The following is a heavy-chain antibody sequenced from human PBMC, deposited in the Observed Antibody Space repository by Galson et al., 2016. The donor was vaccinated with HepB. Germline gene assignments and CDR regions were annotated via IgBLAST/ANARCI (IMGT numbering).Heavy chain of an antibody. CDR2: ISRSGAGT. D-gene: IGHD6-6*01. Sequence: SLRLSCAASGFIFSNYAMSWVRQAPGKGLEWVSAISRSGAGTNYADSVRGRFTISRDNSKNTLYLQMNSLTAEDTAVYYCAKTPPGSSIQYFDYWGQGTLVAVSS. J-gene: IGHJ4*02. CDR1: GFIFSNYA. V-gene: IGHV3-23*01. CDR3: AKTPPGSSIQYFDY.